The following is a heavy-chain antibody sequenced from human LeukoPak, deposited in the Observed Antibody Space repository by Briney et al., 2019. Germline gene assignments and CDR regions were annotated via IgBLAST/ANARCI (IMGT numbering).Heavy chain of an antibody. D-gene: IGHD3-16*02. CDR1: EYTFTGYY. V-gene: IGHV1-2*02. Sequence: RASVKVSCKASEYTFTGYYIRWVRQAPGQGREWMGWINPKSGGTNSAPKFQGGVTMTRGESNSTAYLELSRLKSHDTAVYYCTGGDIVETAGGGFDYWGQGTLVTVSS. J-gene: IGHJ4*02. CDR3: TGGDIVETAGGGFDY. CDR2: INPKSGGT.